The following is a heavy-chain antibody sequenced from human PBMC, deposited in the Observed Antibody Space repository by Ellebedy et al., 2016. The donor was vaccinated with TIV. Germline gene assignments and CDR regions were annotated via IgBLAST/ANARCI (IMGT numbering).Heavy chain of an antibody. CDR1: GFSLNDYW. D-gene: IGHD1-1*01. Sequence: GESLKISCAASGFSLNDYWMSWVRQAPGKGLEWVANTNGDGTDKFYVDSVKGRFTVSRDNAKSSLYLLMKNLKADDTALYYCAREGNGDDQDAFDLWGQGTMVTVSS. J-gene: IGHJ3*01. V-gene: IGHV3-7*03. CDR3: AREGNGDDQDAFDL. CDR2: TNGDGTDK.